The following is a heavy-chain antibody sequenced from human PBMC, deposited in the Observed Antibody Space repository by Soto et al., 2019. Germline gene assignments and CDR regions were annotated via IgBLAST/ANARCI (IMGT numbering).Heavy chain of an antibody. CDR2: ISAYNGNT. V-gene: IGHV1-18*01. J-gene: IGHJ6*02. CDR3: ARDLISHYYDSSGLASMYGMDV. CDR1: GYTFTSYG. D-gene: IGHD3-22*01. Sequence: ASVKVSFKASGYTFTSYGISRLRQAPGQGLEWMGWISAYNGNTNYAQKLQGRVTMTTDTSTSTAYMELRSLRSDDTAVYYCARDLISHYYDSSGLASMYGMDVWGQGTTVTVSS.